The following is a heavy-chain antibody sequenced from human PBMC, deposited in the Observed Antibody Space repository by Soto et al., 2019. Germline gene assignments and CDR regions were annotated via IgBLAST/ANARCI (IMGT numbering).Heavy chain of an antibody. Sequence: GGSLRLSCAASGFTFSSYAMSWVRQAPGKGLEWVSAISGSGGSTYYADTEKGRFTISRDNSKNTLYLQMNSLRAEDTAVYHCAKGWVPIPAWSFFDYWGQGTLVTVSS. D-gene: IGHD2-8*02. CDR3: AKGWVPIPAWSFFDY. V-gene: IGHV3-23*01. J-gene: IGHJ4*02. CDR2: ISGSGGST. CDR1: GFTFSSYA.